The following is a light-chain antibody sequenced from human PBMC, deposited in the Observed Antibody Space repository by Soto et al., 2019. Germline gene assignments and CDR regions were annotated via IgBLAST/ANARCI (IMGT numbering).Light chain of an antibody. CDR2: GAS. V-gene: IGKV3-15*01. J-gene: IGKJ2*01. CDR1: QSIRSN. CDR3: QHYTNWPPYT. Sequence: EIVMTQSPATLSVSPGERATLSCRASQSIRSNLAWYQQRPGQAPRLLIYGASTRATGIPARFSGSGSGTEFTLTISSLQSEDFAVYYCQHYTNWPPYTFGQGTKLDIK.